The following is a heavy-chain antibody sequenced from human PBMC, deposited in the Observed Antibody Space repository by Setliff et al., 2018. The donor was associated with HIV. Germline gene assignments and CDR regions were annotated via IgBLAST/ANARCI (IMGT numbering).Heavy chain of an antibody. J-gene: IGHJ4*02. CDR2: VATNGGST. V-gene: IGHV3-23*01. CDR3: ARDPYPYFDY. CDR1: GFTFSNSA. D-gene: IGHD2-21*01. Sequence: PGGSLRLSCAVSGFTFSNSAMSWVRQAPGKGLEWVSSVATNGGSTYYAASVQGRFTISSDNSKSVVYLQMNSLRAEDTAVYYCARDPYPYFDYGGQGTLVTVSS.